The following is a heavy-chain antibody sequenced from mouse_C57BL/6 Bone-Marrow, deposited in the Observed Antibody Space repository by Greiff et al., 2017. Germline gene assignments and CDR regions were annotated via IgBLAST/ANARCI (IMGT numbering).Heavy chain of an antibody. CDR1: GFTFSDYG. CDR3: ASSNPDY. Sequence: EVMLVESGGGLVKPGGSLKLSCAASGFTFSDYGMHWVRQAPEKGLEWVAYISSGSSTIYYADTVKGRFTISRDNAKNTLFMQMTSLRSEGTAMYYCASSNPDYWGQGTTLTVSS. CDR2: ISSGSSTI. D-gene: IGHD2-5*01. V-gene: IGHV5-17*01. J-gene: IGHJ2*01.